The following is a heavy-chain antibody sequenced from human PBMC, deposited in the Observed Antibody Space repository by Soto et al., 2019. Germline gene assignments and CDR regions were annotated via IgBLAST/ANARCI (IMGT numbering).Heavy chain of an antibody. V-gene: IGHV1-18*01. J-gene: IGHJ3*02. CDR3: ARDRYLMVYAIHAFDI. CDR2: ISAYNGNT. Sequence: ASVKVSCKASGYTFTIYGISWVRQAPGQGLEWMGWISAYNGNTNYAQKLQGRVTMTTDTSTSTAYMELRSLRSDDTAVYYCARDRYLMVYAIHAFDIWGQGTMVTVSS. CDR1: GYTFTIYG. D-gene: IGHD2-8*01.